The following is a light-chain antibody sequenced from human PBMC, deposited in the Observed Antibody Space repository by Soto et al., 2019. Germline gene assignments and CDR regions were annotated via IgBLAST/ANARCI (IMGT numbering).Light chain of an antibody. V-gene: IGKV3-20*01. CDR2: GAS. CDR1: QSVSSNY. Sequence: EIVLTQSPDTLSLSPGERATLSCRSSQSVSSNYLAWYQQKPGQAPRFLIYGASSRATGIPDRFSGSGSGTDFTPTISRLEPEDFAVYYCQQYGGTPPITFGQGTRLEIK. CDR3: QQYGGTPPIT. J-gene: IGKJ5*01.